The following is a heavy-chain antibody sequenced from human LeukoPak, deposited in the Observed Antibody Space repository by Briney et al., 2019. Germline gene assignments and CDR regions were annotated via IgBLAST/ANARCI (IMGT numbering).Heavy chain of an antibody. CDR2: IKSIADGGTT. CDR1: EFPFTNAW. J-gene: IGHJ5*02. V-gene: IGHV3-15*01. CDR3: TTDGGYGYDL. Sequence: PGGSLRLSCAASEFPFTNAWMSWVRQAPGKGLEWVGRIKSIADGGTTGYAAPVKGRFPISRDDSRDTLYLQMNSLKTEDTAVYYCTTDGGYGYDLWGQGSLVTVSS. D-gene: IGHD6-25*01.